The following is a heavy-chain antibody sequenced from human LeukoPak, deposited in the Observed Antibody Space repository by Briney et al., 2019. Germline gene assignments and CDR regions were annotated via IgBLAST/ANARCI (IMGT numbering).Heavy chain of an antibody. CDR1: GGSISSGGYY. Sequence: PSETLSLTCTVSGGSISSGGYYWSWIRQPPGKGREWIGYIYHSGSTYYNPSLKSRVTISVDTSKNQFSLKLSSVTAADTAVYYCARGEGSFAATDYYFDYWGQGTLVTVSS. CDR2: IYHSGST. V-gene: IGHV4-30-2*02. CDR3: ARGEGSFAATDYYFDY. J-gene: IGHJ4*02. D-gene: IGHD3-16*02.